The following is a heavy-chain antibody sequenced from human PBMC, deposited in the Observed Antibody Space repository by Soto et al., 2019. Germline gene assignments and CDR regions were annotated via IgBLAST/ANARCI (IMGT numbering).Heavy chain of an antibody. CDR3: ARVDDY. CDR1: GGSISSGGYY. J-gene: IGHJ4*02. Sequence: PSETLSLTCTVSGGSISSGGYYWSWIRQHPGKGLEWIGDINHRGRANYNPSLKSRVTMSVDTSKNQFSLKLNSVTAADTAVYYCARVDDYWSQGTLVTVSS. CDR2: INHRGRA. V-gene: IGHV4-31*03.